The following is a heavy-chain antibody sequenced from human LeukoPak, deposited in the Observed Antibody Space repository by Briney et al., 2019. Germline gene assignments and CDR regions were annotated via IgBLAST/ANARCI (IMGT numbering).Heavy chain of an antibody. D-gene: IGHD4-17*01. CDR2: IDWDDDK. CDR3: ARISAYGDYYFDY. CDR1: GFSLITSGMC. V-gene: IGHV2-70*01. Sequence: SGPTLVKPTQTLTLTCTFSGFSLITSGMCVSWIRQPPGKALEWLALIDWDDDKYYSTSLKTRLTISKDAFKNQVVLTMTNMDLVDTATYYCARISAYGDYYFDYWGQGTLVTVSS. J-gene: IGHJ4*02.